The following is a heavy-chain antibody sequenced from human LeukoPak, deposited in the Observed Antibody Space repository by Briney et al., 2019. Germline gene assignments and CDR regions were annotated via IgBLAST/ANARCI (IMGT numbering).Heavy chain of an antibody. CDR2: AYYSGHA. Sequence: SETLSLTCTVSGGSISDNYWSWIRQPPGKGLEWIGYAYYSGHANYNSSLKSRVTMSLDTSKSQFSLRLSSVTAADTAVYFCARHPFATPFDYWGPGTLVTVSS. J-gene: IGHJ4*02. D-gene: IGHD2-15*01. CDR3: ARHPFATPFDY. CDR1: GGSISDNY. V-gene: IGHV4-59*08.